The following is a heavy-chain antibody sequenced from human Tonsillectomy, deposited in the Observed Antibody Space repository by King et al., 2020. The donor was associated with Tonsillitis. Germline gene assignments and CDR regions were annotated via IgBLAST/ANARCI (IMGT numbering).Heavy chain of an antibody. Sequence: VQLVESGGGLVQPGGSLRLSCAASGFTFSSYWMHWVRQAPGKGLVWVSRIKSDGSSTSYADSVKGRFTISRDNAKNTLYLQMNRLRAEDTAVYFCTRVRTVGFDAFDIWGQGTMVTVSS. J-gene: IGHJ3*02. CDR2: IKSDGSST. CDR1: GFTFSSYW. V-gene: IGHV3-74*01. D-gene: IGHD1/OR15-1a*01. CDR3: TRVRTVGFDAFDI.